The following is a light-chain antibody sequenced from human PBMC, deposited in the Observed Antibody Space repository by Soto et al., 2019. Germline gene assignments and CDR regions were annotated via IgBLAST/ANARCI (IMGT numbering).Light chain of an antibody. Sequence: DIVMTQSPDSLAVSLGERTTTNCKSSQSGLSSANNKNYLAWYQQRPGQPPKLLIYWASTRVSGVPDRFSGCGSGADFNRTSSSEQSEYGAVYWCQQYYSAPWTVGQGTKVEIK. V-gene: IGKV4-1*01. CDR1: QSGLSSANNKNY. CDR2: WAS. CDR3: QQYYSAPWT. J-gene: IGKJ1*01.